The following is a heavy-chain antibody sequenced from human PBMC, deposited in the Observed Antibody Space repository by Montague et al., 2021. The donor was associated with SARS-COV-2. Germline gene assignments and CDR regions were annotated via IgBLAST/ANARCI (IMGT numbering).Heavy chain of an antibody. Sequence: SETLSLTCAVSGASIISSNWWSWVRQPPGKGLEWIGGIYHRGSTNYNPSLKSRVSISVAKSKNQFSLKLSSVTAADTAVYYCASRGAGWFGSNPERFDYWGQGTLVTVSS. CDR3: ASRGAGWFGSNPERFDY. J-gene: IGHJ4*02. D-gene: IGHD3-10*01. CDR1: GASIISSNW. CDR2: IYHRGST. V-gene: IGHV4-4*02.